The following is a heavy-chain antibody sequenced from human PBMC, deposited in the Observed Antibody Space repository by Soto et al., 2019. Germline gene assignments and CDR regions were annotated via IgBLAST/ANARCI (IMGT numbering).Heavy chain of an antibody. V-gene: IGHV3-64D*06. CDR1: GFTVSSNY. Sequence: LRLSCAASGFTVSSNYMSWVRQAPGKGLEYVSAISSNGGSTYYADSVKGRFTISRDNSKNTLYLQMSSLRAEDTAVYYCVKEGYYYDSSGYYYGWFDPWGQGTLVTVSS. D-gene: IGHD3-22*01. J-gene: IGHJ5*02. CDR2: ISSNGGST. CDR3: VKEGYYYDSSGYYYGWFDP.